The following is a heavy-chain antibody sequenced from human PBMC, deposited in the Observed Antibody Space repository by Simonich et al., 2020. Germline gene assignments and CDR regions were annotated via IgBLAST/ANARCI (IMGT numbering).Heavy chain of an antibody. CDR3: ARHYYGDYYFDY. J-gene: IGHJ4*02. CDR1: GFTFSSYE. D-gene: IGHD4-17*01. Sequence: EVQLVESGGGLVQPGGSLRLSCAASGFTFSSYEMNWVRQAPGRGLEWVSYISGSSSTNYYADSLKGRFTISRDNAKNALYLQMNSLRAEDTAVYYCARHYYGDYYFDYWGQGTLVTVSS. CDR2: ISGSSSTN. V-gene: IGHV3-48*03.